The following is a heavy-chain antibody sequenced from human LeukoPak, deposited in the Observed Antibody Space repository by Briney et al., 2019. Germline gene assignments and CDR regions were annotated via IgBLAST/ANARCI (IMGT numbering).Heavy chain of an antibody. V-gene: IGHV4-30-2*01. CDR1: GGSISSGGYY. CDR2: VYHSGYT. J-gene: IGHJ5*02. Sequence: PSETLSLTCTVSGGSISSGGYYWSWIPQPPGKGLEWIGYVYHSGYTYYNPSLKSRVTISVDRSKNQFSLKLTSVTAADTAVYYCASGRVLARGWFDPWGQGTLVTVSS. D-gene: IGHD6-6*01. CDR3: ASGRVLARGWFDP.